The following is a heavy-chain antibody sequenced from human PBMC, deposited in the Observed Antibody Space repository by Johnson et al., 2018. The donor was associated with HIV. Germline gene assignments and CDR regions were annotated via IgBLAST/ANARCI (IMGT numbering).Heavy chain of an antibody. CDR3: AKEIALTGERSDAFDI. D-gene: IGHD7-27*01. V-gene: IGHV3-66*01. CDR1: GFIFDNYG. Sequence: MQLVESGGGVDRPGGSLRLSCSASGFIFDNYGMSWVRQLPGKGLEWVSVIYSGGSTYYADSVRGRFTISRDNSRNTLYLQMSSLRAEDTAVYYCAKEIALTGERSDAFDIWGQGTMVTVS. J-gene: IGHJ3*02. CDR2: IYSGGST.